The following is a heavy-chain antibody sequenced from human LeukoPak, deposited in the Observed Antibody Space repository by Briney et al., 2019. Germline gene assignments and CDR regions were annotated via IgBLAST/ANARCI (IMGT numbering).Heavy chain of an antibody. CDR3: ARGRGLRILLWFALCY. V-gene: IGHV3-30-3*01. CDR2: ISYDGSNK. J-gene: IGHJ4*02. Sequence: PGGSLRLSCAASGFTFSSYAMHWVRQAPGKGLEWVAVISYDGSNKYYADSVKGRFTISRDNSKNTLYLQMNSLRAEDTAVYYCARGRGLRILLWFALCYWGQGTLVTVSS. CDR1: GFTFSSYA. D-gene: IGHD5-18*01.